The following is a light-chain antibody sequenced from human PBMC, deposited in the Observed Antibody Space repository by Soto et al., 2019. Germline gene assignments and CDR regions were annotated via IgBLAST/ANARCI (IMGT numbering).Light chain of an antibody. J-gene: IGKJ4*02. Sequence: DIQMTQSPSSLSASVGDRVTITCRASQSISSYLSWYQQKPGKTPKRLIYAASTLQSGVPSSFRGSGAGTYFALTISSLQPEDFATYYCQQRYGTPHTVSGGPKVEI. CDR2: AAS. CDR1: QSISSY. CDR3: QQRYGTPHT. V-gene: IGKV1-39*01.